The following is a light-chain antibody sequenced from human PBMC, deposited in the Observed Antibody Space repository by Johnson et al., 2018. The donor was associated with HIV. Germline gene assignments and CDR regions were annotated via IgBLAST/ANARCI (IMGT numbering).Light chain of an antibody. CDR3: GRWDDSLSTYV. CDR1: SSNIGNNY. J-gene: IGLJ1*01. Sequence: QSVLTQPPSVSAAPGQKVTISCSGSSSNIGNNYVSWYQQIPGTAPKLLIYDNTTRPSGIPDRFSGSKSGTSATLGITGLQTGDEADYYCGRWDDSLSTYVFGTGTKVTVL. V-gene: IGLV1-51*01. CDR2: DNT.